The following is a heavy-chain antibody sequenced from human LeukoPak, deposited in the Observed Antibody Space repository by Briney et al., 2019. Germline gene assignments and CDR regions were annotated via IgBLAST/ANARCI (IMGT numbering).Heavy chain of an antibody. J-gene: IGHJ4*02. CDR2: ISGSGGST. CDR1: GFTFSSYA. V-gene: IGHV3-23*01. Sequence: PGGSLRLSCAASGFTFSSYAMSWVRQAPGKGLEWVSAISGSGGSTYYADSVKGRFTISRDNSKNTLYLQMNSLRAEDTAVYYCAKDYDFWSGYYWYYWGQGTLVTVSS. CDR3: AKDYDFWSGYYWYY. D-gene: IGHD3-3*01.